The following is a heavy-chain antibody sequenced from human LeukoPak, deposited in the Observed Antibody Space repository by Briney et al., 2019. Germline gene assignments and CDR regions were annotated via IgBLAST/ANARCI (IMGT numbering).Heavy chain of an antibody. V-gene: IGHV1-2*02. J-gene: IGHJ4*02. CDR2: INPNSGGT. Sequence: ASVKVSCKASGYTFTGYYMHWVRQAPGQGLEWMGWINPNSGGTSYAQKFQGRVTMTRDTSISTAYMELSRLRSDDTAVYYCARTLSIAARYYYFDYWGQGTLVTVSS. CDR1: GYTFTGYY. CDR3: ARTLSIAARYYYFDY. D-gene: IGHD6-6*01.